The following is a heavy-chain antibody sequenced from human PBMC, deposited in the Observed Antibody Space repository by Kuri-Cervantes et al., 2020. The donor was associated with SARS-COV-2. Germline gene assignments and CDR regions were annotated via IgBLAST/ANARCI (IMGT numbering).Heavy chain of an antibody. CDR2: INHSGST. V-gene: IGHV4-34*01. J-gene: IGHJ4*02. D-gene: IGHD2-2*01. CDR3: ASRYCSSTSCYFDY. Sequence: SETLSLTCAVYGGSFSGYYWSWIRQPPGKGLEWIGEINHSGSTNYSPSLKSRVTISVDTSKNQFSLKLSSVTAADTAVYYCASRYCSSTSCYFDYWGQGTLVTVSS. CDR1: GGSFSGYY.